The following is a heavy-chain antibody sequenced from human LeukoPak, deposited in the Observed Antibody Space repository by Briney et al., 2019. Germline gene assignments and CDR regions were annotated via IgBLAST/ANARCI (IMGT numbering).Heavy chain of an antibody. D-gene: IGHD2-2*01. Sequence: GASVKVSCKASGYTLTGYYMHWVRQAPGQGLEWMGWINPNSGGTNYAQKFQGRVTMTRDTSISTAYMELSRLRSDDTAVYYCARIAGYCSSTSCQKEDWFDPWGQGTLVTVSS. CDR3: ARIAGYCSSTSCQKEDWFDP. CDR1: GYTLTGYY. J-gene: IGHJ5*02. CDR2: INPNSGGT. V-gene: IGHV1-2*02.